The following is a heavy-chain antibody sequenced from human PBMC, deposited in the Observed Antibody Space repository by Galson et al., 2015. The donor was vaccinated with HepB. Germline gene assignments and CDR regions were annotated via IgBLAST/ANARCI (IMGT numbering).Heavy chain of an antibody. CDR3: TTTVRPGDFLEY. CDR2: IKSRRFGGKV. D-gene: IGHD2/OR15-2a*01. Sequence: SLRLSCAASGFTFSDAWMSWVRQAPGKGLEWVARIKSRRFGGKVDYGTPVKGGFTISRDDSKHTLSLLMDSLKTEDTAVYYCTTTVRPGDFLEYWGQGSLVTVSS. V-gene: IGHV3-15*01. CDR1: GFTFSDAW. J-gene: IGHJ4*02.